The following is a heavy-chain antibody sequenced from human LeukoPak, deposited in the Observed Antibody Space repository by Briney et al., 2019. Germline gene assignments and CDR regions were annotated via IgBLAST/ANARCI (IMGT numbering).Heavy chain of an antibody. CDR3: ASFCSGGSCYSYAFDI. CDR2: IYYSGST. D-gene: IGHD2-15*01. J-gene: IGHJ3*02. V-gene: IGHV4-59*11. Sequence: ETLSLTCIVSGGSISSHYWSWIRQPPGKGLEWIGYIYYSGSTNYNPSLKSRVTISVDTSKNQFSLKLSSVTAADTAVYYCASFCSGGSCYSYAFDIWGQGTMVTVSS. CDR1: GGSISSHY.